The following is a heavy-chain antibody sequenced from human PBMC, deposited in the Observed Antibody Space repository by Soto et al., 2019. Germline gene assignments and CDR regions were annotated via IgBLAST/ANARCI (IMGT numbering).Heavy chain of an antibody. Sequence: PGGSLRLSCAASGFTFSTYWMSWVRQAPGKGLEWVANIKQDGSEKYYVDSVKGRFTISRDNSKNTLYLQMNSLRAEDTAVYYCARDDGRFLDWAGMDVWGQGTTVTVSS. J-gene: IGHJ6*02. CDR2: IKQDGSEK. V-gene: IGHV3-7*01. D-gene: IGHD3-3*01. CDR1: GFTFSTYW. CDR3: ARDDGRFLDWAGMDV.